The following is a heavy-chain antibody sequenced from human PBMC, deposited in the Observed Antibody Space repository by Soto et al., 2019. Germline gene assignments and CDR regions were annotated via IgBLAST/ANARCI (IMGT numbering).Heavy chain of an antibody. CDR1: GFTFSSYA. CDR3: ARDTTVITFHALDI. Sequence: EVQLLESGGGLVQPGGSLRLSCAASGFTFSSYAMSWVRQAPGKGLEWVSTISGSGSNTYYADSVKGRFTISRDNSKNTLYLQMNSLRAGDTALYYCARDTTVITFHALDIWGQGTTVTVSP. CDR2: ISGSGSNT. V-gene: IGHV3-23*01. D-gene: IGHD4-4*01. J-gene: IGHJ3*02.